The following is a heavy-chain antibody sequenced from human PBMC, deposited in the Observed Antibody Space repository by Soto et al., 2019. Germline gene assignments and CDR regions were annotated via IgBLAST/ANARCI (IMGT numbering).Heavy chain of an antibody. Sequence: ASVKVSCKASGYTFTSYGISWVRQAPGQGLEWMGWISAYNGNTNYAQKLQGRVTMTTDTSTSTAYMELRSLRSDDTAVYYCARNKDYDLWSGYKNWFDPWGQGTLVTVSS. CDR2: ISAYNGNT. D-gene: IGHD3-3*01. J-gene: IGHJ5*02. V-gene: IGHV1-18*01. CDR1: GYTFTSYG. CDR3: ARNKDYDLWSGYKNWFDP.